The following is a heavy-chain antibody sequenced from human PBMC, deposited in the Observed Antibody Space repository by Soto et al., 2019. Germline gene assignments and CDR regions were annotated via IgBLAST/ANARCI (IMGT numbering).Heavy chain of an antibody. CDR2: INHSGST. V-gene: IGHV4-34*01. CDR3: AISSEATVTTTWFDP. CDR1: GGSFSGYY. J-gene: IGHJ5*02. Sequence: SETLSLTCAVYGGSFSGYYWSWIRQPPGKGLEWIGEINHSGSTNYNPSLKSRVTISVDTSKNQFSLKLSSVTAADTAVYYCAISSEATVTTTWFDPWGQGTLVTVSS. D-gene: IGHD4-17*01.